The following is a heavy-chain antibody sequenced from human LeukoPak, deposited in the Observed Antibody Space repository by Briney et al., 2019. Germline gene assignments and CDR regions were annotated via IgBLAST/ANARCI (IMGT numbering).Heavy chain of an antibody. CDR2: IIPILGIA. CDR3: ARLGYCSSTSCLDY. Sequence: GASVKVSCKASGGTFSSYTISWVRQAPGQGREWMGRIIPILGIANYAQKFQGRVTITADKSTSTAYMELSSLRSEDTAVYYCARLGYCSSTSCLDYWGQGTLVTVSS. V-gene: IGHV1-69*02. D-gene: IGHD2-2*01. CDR1: GGTFSSYT. J-gene: IGHJ4*02.